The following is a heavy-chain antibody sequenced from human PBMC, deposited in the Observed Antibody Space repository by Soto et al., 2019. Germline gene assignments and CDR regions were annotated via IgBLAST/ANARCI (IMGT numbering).Heavy chain of an antibody. V-gene: IGHV4-39*01. CDR2: IYYRGNA. CDR1: DDSINSDKYY. J-gene: IGHJ4*02. CDR3: ARLEGLATISYYFDF. Sequence: QLQLQESGPGLVKPSETLSLTCSVSDDSINSDKYYWGWIRQPPGKGLEWIGSIYYRGNAYYNPSLQTLVTISLDKSKSQFSLKLNSVTAADSAVYFWARLEGLATISYYFDFWGPGALVTVSS. D-gene: IGHD3-9*01.